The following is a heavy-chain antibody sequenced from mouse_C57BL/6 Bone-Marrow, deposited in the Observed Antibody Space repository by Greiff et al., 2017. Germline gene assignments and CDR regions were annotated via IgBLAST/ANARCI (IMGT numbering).Heavy chain of an antibody. CDR2: IHPNSGST. CDR3: ARGYYGSSPYYYAMDY. J-gene: IGHJ4*01. Sequence: QVQLQQPGAELVKPGASVKLSCKASGYTFTSYWMHWVKQRPGQGLAWIGMIHPNSGSTNYNEKFKSKATLTVDKSSSTAYMQLSSLTSEDSAVDYCARGYYGSSPYYYAMDYWGQGTSVTVSS. D-gene: IGHD1-1*01. V-gene: IGHV1-64*01. CDR1: GYTFTSYW.